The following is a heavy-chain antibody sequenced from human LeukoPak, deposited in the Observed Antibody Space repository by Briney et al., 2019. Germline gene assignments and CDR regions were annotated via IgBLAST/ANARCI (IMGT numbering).Heavy chain of an antibody. CDR3: ARSGSDIVVVPAAIRSYYYYYYMDV. CDR2: ITPIFGTA. Sequence: SVKVSCKASGGTFSRYAISWVRQAPGQGLEWMGGITPIFGTAKYAQKFQGRVTITADESTSTAYMELSSLRSEDTAVYYCARSGSDIVVVPAAIRSYYYYYYMDVWGKGTTVTVSS. CDR1: GGTFSRYA. D-gene: IGHD2-2*02. V-gene: IGHV1-69*13. J-gene: IGHJ6*03.